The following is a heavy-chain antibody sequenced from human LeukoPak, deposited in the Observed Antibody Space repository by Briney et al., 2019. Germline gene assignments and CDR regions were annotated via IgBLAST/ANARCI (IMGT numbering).Heavy chain of an antibody. CDR2: ISSSGTII. CDR3: ARRAGDYSHPYDY. Sequence: GGSLRLSCAASGFTFSSYEMNWVRQAPGKGLEFISYISSSGTIIYYADSVKGRFTISRDNAKNSLYLQMNSLRAEDTAVYYCARRAGDYSHPYDYWGQGTLVTVSS. D-gene: IGHD3-22*01. J-gene: IGHJ4*02. V-gene: IGHV3-48*03. CDR1: GFTFSSYE.